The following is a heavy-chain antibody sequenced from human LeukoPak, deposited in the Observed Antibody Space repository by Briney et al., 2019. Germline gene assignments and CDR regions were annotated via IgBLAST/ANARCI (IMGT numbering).Heavy chain of an antibody. CDR3: ARDSCSSVTCYDY. V-gene: IGHV3-33*01. CDR2: IQHDGSIK. CDR1: GFTFSNYG. Sequence: GGSLRLSCAASGFTFSNYGMHWVRLAQGKGLEWVAAIQHDGSIKYYADSVKGRFTISRDDSKNTLYLQMNSLRAEDAAVYYCARDSCSSVTCYDYWGQGTLVTVSS. J-gene: IGHJ4*02. D-gene: IGHD2-2*01.